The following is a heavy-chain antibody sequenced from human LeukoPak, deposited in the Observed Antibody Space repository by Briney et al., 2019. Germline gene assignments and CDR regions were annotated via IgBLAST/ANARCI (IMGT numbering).Heavy chain of an antibody. CDR1: GGSISSYY. V-gene: IGHV4-59*01. CDR2: IYYSGST. D-gene: IGHD2-21*02. Sequence: SETLSLTCTVSGGSISSYYWSWIRQPPGKGLEWIGYIYYSGSTNYNPSLKSRVTISVDTSKNQFSLKLSSVTAADTAVYYCAREGRAYCGGDCYSLDVWGKGTTVTVSS. CDR3: AREGRAYCGGDCYSLDV. J-gene: IGHJ6*04.